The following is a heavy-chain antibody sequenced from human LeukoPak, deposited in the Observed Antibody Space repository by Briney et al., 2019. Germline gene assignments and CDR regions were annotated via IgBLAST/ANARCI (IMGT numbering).Heavy chain of an antibody. V-gene: IGHV3-13*01. CDR1: GFTFSSYD. CDR3: AVAGSAY. Sequence: GGSLRLSCAASGFTFSSYDMHWVRQAPGKGLEWVSAIGTAGDTYYPGSVKGRFTISRENAKNSLYLQMNSLRAKDTAVYYCAVAGSAYWGQGTLVTVSS. CDR2: IGTAGDT. D-gene: IGHD6-19*01. J-gene: IGHJ4*02.